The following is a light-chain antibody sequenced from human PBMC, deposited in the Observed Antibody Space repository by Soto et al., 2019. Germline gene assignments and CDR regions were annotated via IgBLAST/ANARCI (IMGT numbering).Light chain of an antibody. CDR3: QQYENYWT. CDR1: QIISSW. J-gene: IGKJ1*01. Sequence: DIQMTQSPSSLSASVGDRVTITCRASQIISSWLAWYQQKPGKAPRLLIYDAFNLESGVPSRFRGGGSGTEFTLTISSLQPEDSATYYCQQYENYWTFGQGTKVDIK. CDR2: DAF. V-gene: IGKV1-5*01.